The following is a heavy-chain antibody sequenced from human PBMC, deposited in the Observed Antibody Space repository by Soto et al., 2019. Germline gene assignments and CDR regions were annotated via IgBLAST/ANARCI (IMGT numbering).Heavy chain of an antibody. CDR1: GGSISSYY. V-gene: IGHV4-4*07. D-gene: IGHD3-9*01. Sequence: PSETRSVACTVCGGSISSYYRSCIQQPAGKGLEWIGRIYTSGSTNYNPSLKSRVTMSVDTSKNQFSLKLSSVTAADTAVYYCARDQDILTGPLYSMDVWGQGTTVTVSS. CDR2: IYTSGST. CDR3: ARDQDILTGPLYSMDV. J-gene: IGHJ6*02.